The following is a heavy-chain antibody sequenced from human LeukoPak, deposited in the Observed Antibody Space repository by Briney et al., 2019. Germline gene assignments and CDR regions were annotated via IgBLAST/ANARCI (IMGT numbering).Heavy chain of an antibody. CDR3: ARSRGWGSWYFDL. CDR1: GGSISSDY. CDR2: IFYTGSS. D-gene: IGHD6-19*01. Sequence: SETLSLTCTVSGGSISSDYWSWIRQPPGKGLEYIGYIFYTGSSNYNPSLKSRVTISVDTSNNQFSLNLSSVTAADTAVYYCARSRGWGSWYFDLWGRGTLVTVSS. V-gene: IGHV4-59*01. J-gene: IGHJ2*01.